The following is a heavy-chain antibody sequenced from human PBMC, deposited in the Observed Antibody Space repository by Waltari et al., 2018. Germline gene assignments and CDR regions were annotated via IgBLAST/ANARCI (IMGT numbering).Heavy chain of an antibody. CDR1: GFTFSSYA. J-gene: IGHJ6*03. CDR3: AKDMGYCSGGSCPRGYYYYYMDV. V-gene: IGHV3-23*04. D-gene: IGHD2-15*01. CDR2: ISGSGGST. Sequence: EVQLVESGGGLVQPGGSLRLSCAASGFTFSSYAMSWVRQAPGKGLEWVSAISGSGGSTYYADSVKGRFTISRDNSKNTLYLQMNSLRAEDTALYYCAKDMGYCSGGSCPRGYYYYYMDVWGKGTTVTVSS.